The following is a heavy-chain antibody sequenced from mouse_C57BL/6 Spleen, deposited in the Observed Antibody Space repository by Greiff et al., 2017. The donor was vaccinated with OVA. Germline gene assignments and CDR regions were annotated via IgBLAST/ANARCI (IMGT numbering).Heavy chain of an antibody. V-gene: IGHV14-1*01. Sequence: VQLQQSGAELVRPGASVKLSCTASGFNIKDYYMHWVKQRPEQGLEWIGRIDPEDGDTEYAPKFQGRATMTADTSSNTAFLQLSSLTSEATAVYYYTALVTAVVGNWYIDVWGTGTSVTVSS. CDR2: IDPEDGDT. J-gene: IGHJ1*03. CDR1: GFNIKDYY. CDR3: TALVTAVVGNWYIDV. D-gene: IGHD1-1*01.